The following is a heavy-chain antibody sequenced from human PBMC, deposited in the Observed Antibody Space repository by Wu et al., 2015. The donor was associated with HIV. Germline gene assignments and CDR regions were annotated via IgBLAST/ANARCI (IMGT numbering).Heavy chain of an antibody. CDR3: ASEFPPVDTAVFGAFDI. J-gene: IGHJ3*02. CDR1: GGTFSSYA. D-gene: IGHD5-18*01. V-gene: IGHV1-69*12. Sequence: QVQLVQSGAEVKKPGSSVKVSCKASGGTFSSYAISWVRQAPGQGLEWMGGIIPIFGTANYAQKFQGRVTITADESTSTAYMELSSLRSEDTAVYYCASEFPPVDTAVFGAFDIWGQGTMVTVSS. CDR2: IIPIFGTA.